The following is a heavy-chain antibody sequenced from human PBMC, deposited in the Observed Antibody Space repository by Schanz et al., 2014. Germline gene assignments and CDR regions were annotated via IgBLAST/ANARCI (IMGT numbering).Heavy chain of an antibody. CDR3: ARIGGSVFDY. CDR2: ISGGGGTT. CDR1: GFAVDNYY. D-gene: IGHD3-10*01. V-gene: IGHV3-23*04. Sequence: EVQLVASGGGLVQPGGSLRLSCAASGFAVDNYYMSCVRQAPGRGLEWVSAISGGGGTTYYTDSVKGRFTISRDNSKSTLYLQMNSLRAEDTAVYYCARIGGSVFDYWAQGTLVTVSS. J-gene: IGHJ4*02.